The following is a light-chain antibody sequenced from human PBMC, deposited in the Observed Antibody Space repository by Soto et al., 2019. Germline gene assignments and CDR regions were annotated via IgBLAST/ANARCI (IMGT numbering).Light chain of an antibody. V-gene: IGKV1-39*01. Sequence: DIQMTQSPSSLSASVGDRVTITCRASQTITNYLNWYQQQSGKAPKLLIYATDTLQSGVPSRFSGSGSGTDYTLTISSLQPEDFATYYCLQDYNYPLTFGGGTKVDIK. CDR1: QTITNY. J-gene: IGKJ4*01. CDR3: LQDYNYPLT. CDR2: ATD.